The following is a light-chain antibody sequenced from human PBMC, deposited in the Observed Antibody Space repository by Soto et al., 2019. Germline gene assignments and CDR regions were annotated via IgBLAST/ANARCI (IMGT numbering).Light chain of an antibody. J-gene: IGLJ1*01. CDR3: TSYAGSNNLGV. Sequence: QAVVTQPPSASGSPGQSVTISCTGTSSDVGGYDYVSWYQQHPGKAPKLIIYEVTKRPSGVPDRFSGSKSGNTASLTVSGLQAEDEADYYCTSYAGSNNLGVFGTGTKLTVL. CDR2: EVT. CDR1: SSDVGGYDY. V-gene: IGLV2-8*01.